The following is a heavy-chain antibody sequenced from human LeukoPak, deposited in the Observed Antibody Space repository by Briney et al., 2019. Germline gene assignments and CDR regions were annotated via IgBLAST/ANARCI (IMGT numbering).Heavy chain of an antibody. CDR2: ISFDGSNK. V-gene: IGHV3-30*03. CDR3: ARGGDSSGWYIDY. CDR1: GFTFSSYG. J-gene: IGHJ4*02. Sequence: GGPLRLSCAASGFTFSSYGMHWVRQAPGKGLEWVAVISFDGSNKFYADSVKGRFTVSRDNSKNTLYLQMNSLRSEDTAVYYCARGGDSSGWYIDYWGQGTLVTGSS. D-gene: IGHD6-19*01.